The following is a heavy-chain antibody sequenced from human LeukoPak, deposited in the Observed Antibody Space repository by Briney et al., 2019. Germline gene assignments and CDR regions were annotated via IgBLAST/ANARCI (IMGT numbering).Heavy chain of an antibody. V-gene: IGHV3-21*01. CDR3: AREGGYGDRSLDY. CDR2: ISSSSSYI. D-gene: IGHD4-17*01. CDR1: GFTFSSYS. J-gene: IGHJ4*02. Sequence: PGGSLRLSCAASGFTFSSYSMNWVRQAPGKGLVWVSSISSSSSYIYYADSVKGRFTISRDNVKNSLYLQMNSLRAEDTAVYYCAREGGYGDRSLDYWGQGTLVTVSS.